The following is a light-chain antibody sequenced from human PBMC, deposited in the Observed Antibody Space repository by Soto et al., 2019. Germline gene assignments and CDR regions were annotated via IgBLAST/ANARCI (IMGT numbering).Light chain of an antibody. CDR3: LQGTHWPLT. CDR2: KVP. J-gene: IGKJ1*01. V-gene: IGKV2-30*02. CDR1: QSLVHSDGNTY. Sequence: DVVMTQSPLSLPVTLGQPASISCRSSQSLVHSDGNTYLNWFQQRPGHSPRRLIDKVPNRDSGVPDRFSGSGSSTDFTLKISRVEAEDVGVYYCLQGTHWPLTFGQGTKVEIK.